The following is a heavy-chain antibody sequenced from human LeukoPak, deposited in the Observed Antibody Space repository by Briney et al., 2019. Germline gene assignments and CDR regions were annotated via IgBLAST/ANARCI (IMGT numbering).Heavy chain of an antibody. Sequence: SETLSLTCTVSDDPINSGVYYWNWIRQPAGKGLEWIGHIYTSGTTTNSNPSLKSRVAISLDTSKNHFSLKLSSVTAADTAVYYCARAKKRSGRSRNYYLDVWGKGTTVTVSS. CDR2: IYTSGTTT. CDR3: ARAKKRSGRSRNYYLDV. V-gene: IGHV4-61*09. CDR1: DDPINSGVYY. J-gene: IGHJ6*03. D-gene: IGHD1-26*01.